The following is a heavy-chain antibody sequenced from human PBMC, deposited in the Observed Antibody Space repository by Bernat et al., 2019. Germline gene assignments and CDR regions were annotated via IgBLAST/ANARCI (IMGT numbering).Heavy chain of an antibody. CDR3: ATFDSGSYVFDY. V-gene: IGHV4-34*01. Sequence: QVQLQQWGAGLLKPSETLSLTCAVYGGSFSGYYWSWIRQPPGKGLEWIGEINHSGSTNYNPSLKSRVTISVDTSKNQFSLKLSSVTGAGTAVYYCATFDSGSYVFDYWGQGTLVTVSS. CDR2: INHSGST. CDR1: GGSFSGYY. D-gene: IGHD1-26*01. J-gene: IGHJ4*02.